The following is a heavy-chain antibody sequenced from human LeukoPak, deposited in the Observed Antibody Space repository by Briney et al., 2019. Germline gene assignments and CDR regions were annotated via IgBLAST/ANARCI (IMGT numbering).Heavy chain of an antibody. Sequence: GESLKISCKGSGYSFTSYWIGWVRQAPGKGLEWVGRIKSKTDGGTTDYAAPVKGRFTISRDDSKNTLYLQMNSLKTEDTAVYYCTTDSGYDGGYWGQGTLVTVSS. J-gene: IGHJ4*02. CDR3: TTDSGYDGGY. CDR1: GYSFTSYW. CDR2: IKSKTDGGTT. V-gene: IGHV3-15*01. D-gene: IGHD5-12*01.